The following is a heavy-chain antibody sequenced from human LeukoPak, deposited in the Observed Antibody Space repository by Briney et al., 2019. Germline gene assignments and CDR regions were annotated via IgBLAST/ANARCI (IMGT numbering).Heavy chain of an antibody. D-gene: IGHD3-10*01. CDR3: ARDYVLLWFGESHSYDY. J-gene: IGHJ4*02. V-gene: IGHV1-18*01. CDR1: GYTFTTYE. CDR2: INNYNGNT. Sequence: ASVKVSCKASGYTFTTYEISWVRQAPGQGLEWMGWINNYNGNTNYAQKLQGRVTMTTDPSTDTVYMELRSLRSDDTAVYYCARDYVLLWFGESHSYDYWGQGTLVTVSS.